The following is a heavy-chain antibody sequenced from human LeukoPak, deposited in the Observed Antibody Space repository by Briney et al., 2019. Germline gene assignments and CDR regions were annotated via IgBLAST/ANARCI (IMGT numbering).Heavy chain of an antibody. V-gene: IGHV3-21*01. Sequence: GGSLRLSCAASGFTFGSYSMNWVRQAPGKGLEWVSSISSSSSYIYYADSVKGRFTISRDNAKNSLYLQMNSLRAEDTAVYYCATQSGKPTQNYYMDVWAKGPRSPSP. J-gene: IGHJ6*03. CDR3: ATQSGKPTQNYYMDV. D-gene: IGHD1-14*01. CDR2: ISSSSSYI. CDR1: GFTFGSYS.